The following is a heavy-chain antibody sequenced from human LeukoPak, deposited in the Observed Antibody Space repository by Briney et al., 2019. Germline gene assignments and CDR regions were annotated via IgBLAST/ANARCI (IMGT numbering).Heavy chain of an antibody. CDR2: INGAGSGK. D-gene: IGHD5-24*01. CDR3: ARERWLQPDY. Sequence: GGSLRLSCAASGFEFSIYWMSWVRQAPGKGLEGVANINGAGSGKDYVDSVKGRFTISRDNAKDSLSLQMNSLRVEDTAVYYCARERWLQPDYWGQGILVTVSS. J-gene: IGHJ4*02. V-gene: IGHV3-7*01. CDR1: GFEFSIYW.